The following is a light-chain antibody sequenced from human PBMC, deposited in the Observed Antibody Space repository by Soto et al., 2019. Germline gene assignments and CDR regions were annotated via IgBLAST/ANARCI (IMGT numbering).Light chain of an antibody. CDR1: QSVTSTY. CDR2: GAS. V-gene: IGKV3-20*01. J-gene: IGKJ1*01. CDR3: QQYNKWPPET. Sequence: EIVLTQSPGTLSLSPGERATLSCRASQSVTSTYLAWYQQKPGQPPRLLIYGASNRATGIPDRFSGSGSGTDFTLTISRLEPEDFTVYYCQQYNKWPPETFGQGTKVEIK.